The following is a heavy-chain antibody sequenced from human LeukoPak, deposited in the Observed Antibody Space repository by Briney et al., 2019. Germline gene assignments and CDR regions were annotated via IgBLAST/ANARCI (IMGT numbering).Heavy chain of an antibody. D-gene: IGHD3-10*01. CDR3: VRGFGELLFVRWFDP. V-gene: IGHV4-59*01. CDR2: IYYSGST. Sequence: ASETLSLTCTVSGGSISSYYWSWIRQPPGKGLEWIGYIYYSGSTNYNPSLKSRVTISVDTSKNQFSLKLTSVTAADTAVYYCVRGFGELLFVRWFDPWGQGTLVTVSS. J-gene: IGHJ5*02. CDR1: GGSISSYY.